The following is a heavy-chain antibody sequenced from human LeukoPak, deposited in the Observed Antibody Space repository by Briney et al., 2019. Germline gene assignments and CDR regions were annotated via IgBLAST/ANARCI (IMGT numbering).Heavy chain of an antibody. J-gene: IGHJ1*01. V-gene: IGHV4-39*01. CDR3: ARLGPGGWYKGAYFQH. D-gene: IGHD6-19*01. CDR1: GGSTSGSDFY. Sequence: SETLSLTCRVSGGSTSGSDFYWGWIRQPPGKGLEWIGSINYGGATYYKPSLRSRVTMSVDVSKNEFSLELKSVTAADTAMYYCARLGPGGWYKGAYFQHWGQGTLVTV. CDR2: INYGGAT.